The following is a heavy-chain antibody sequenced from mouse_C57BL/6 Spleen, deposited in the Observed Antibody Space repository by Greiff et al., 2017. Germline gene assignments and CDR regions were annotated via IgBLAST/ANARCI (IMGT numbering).Heavy chain of an antibody. Sequence: EVMLVESGGGLVQPGGSMKLSCAASGFTFSDAWMDWVRQSPEKGLEWVAEIRNKANNHATYYAESVKGRFTISRDDSKSSVYLQMNSLRAEDTGIYYCTGYDYDGGYFDYWGQGTTLTVSS. CDR1: GFTFSDAW. D-gene: IGHD2-4*01. CDR2: IRNKANNHAT. V-gene: IGHV6-6*01. CDR3: TGYDYDGGYFDY. J-gene: IGHJ2*01.